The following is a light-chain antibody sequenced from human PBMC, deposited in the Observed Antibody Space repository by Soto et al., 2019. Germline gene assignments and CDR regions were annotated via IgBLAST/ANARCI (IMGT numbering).Light chain of an antibody. V-gene: IGLV1-40*01. CDR3: QSYDSSLSGYV. J-gene: IGLJ1*01. CDR1: GSNIGAPYD. Sequence: QSVLTQPPSLSGAPGQRVTISCTGSGSNIGAPYDVHWYQHLPGTAPKLLIYGSTNRPSGVPGRFSGSKSGTSASLAITVLQAEDEADYYCQSYDSSLSGYVFGAGTKLTVL. CDR2: GST.